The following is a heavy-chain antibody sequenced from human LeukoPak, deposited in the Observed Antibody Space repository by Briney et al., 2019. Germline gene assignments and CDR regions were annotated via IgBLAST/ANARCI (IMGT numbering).Heavy chain of an antibody. CDR1: GGSINNYH. CDR3: ARRDISSGWSFDS. D-gene: IGHD6-19*01. J-gene: IGHJ4*02. CDR2: IHSSGST. Sequence: PSETLSLTCTVSGGSINNYHWSWIRQPAGKGLEWIAQIHSSGSTNYNPPLKSRVTMSIDTPENQLSLTLTSVTAADTAAYYCARRDISSGWSFDSWGQGTLVTVSS. V-gene: IGHV4-4*07.